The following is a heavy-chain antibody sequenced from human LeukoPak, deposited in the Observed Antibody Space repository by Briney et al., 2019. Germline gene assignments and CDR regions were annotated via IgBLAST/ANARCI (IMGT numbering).Heavy chain of an antibody. CDR1: GYTFTSYS. V-gene: IGHV7-4-1*02. CDR3: ARDVGYYDSSGYSLGWFDP. CDR2: IDSKTGNP. Sequence: VASVKVSCKASGYTFTSYSINWVRQAPGQGLEWMGWIDSKTGNPTYAQGFTGRFVFSLDTSVTTAYLQISSLKAEDTAVYYCARDVGYYDSSGYSLGWFDPWGQGTLVTVSS. D-gene: IGHD3-22*01. J-gene: IGHJ5*02.